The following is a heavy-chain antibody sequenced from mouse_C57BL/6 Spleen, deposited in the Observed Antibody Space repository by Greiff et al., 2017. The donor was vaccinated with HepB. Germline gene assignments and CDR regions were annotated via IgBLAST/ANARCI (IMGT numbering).Heavy chain of an antibody. D-gene: IGHD2-4*01. Sequence: QVQLQQPGAELVKPGASVKMSCKASGYTFTSYWITWVKQRPGQGLEWIGDIYPGSGSTNYNEKFKSKATLTGDTSSSTAYMQLSSLTSEDSAVYYCARNDYDALDYWGQGTTLTVSS. V-gene: IGHV1-55*01. CDR3: ARNDYDALDY. J-gene: IGHJ2*01. CDR2: IYPGSGST. CDR1: GYTFTSYW.